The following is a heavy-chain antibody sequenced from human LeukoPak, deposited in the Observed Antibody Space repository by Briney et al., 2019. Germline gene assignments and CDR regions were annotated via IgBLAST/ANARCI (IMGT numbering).Heavy chain of an antibody. J-gene: IGHJ4*02. V-gene: IGHV3-21*01. CDR3: AKVSVRQVELGYFDS. CDR2: ISSSMITI. Sequence: GGSLRLSCAASGFTFNRYAMHWVRQAPGKGLEWVSSISSSMITIKYADSVQGRFTISRDNARNFLYLQMNSLRAEDTAVYYCAKVSVRQVELGYFDSWGQGTLVTVSS. D-gene: IGHD1-1*01. CDR1: GFTFNRYA.